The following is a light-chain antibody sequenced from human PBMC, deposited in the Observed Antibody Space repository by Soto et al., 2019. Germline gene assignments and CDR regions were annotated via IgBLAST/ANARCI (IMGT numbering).Light chain of an antibody. CDR2: GTS. CDR1: HSVSSSY. CDR3: QHYGSSPPSWT. Sequence: EIVLTQSPGTLSLSPAERATLSCRASHSVSSSYLAWYQQKPGQAPRLLIYGTSSRATGIPDRFSGSGSGTDFTLTITRLEPEDFAVYHCQHYGSSPPSWTFGQGTKVEIK. J-gene: IGKJ1*01. V-gene: IGKV3-20*01.